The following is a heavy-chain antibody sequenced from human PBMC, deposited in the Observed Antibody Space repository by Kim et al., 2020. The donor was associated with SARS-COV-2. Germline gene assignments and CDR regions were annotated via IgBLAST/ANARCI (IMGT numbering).Heavy chain of an antibody. CDR1: GFTFSSYS. Sequence: GGSLRLSCAASGFTFSSYSMNWVRQAPGKGLEWVSYISSSSSTIYYADSVKGRFTISRDNAKNSLYLQMNSLRDEDTAVYYCARAHPYGSGSPRLVSYWGQGTLVTVSS. CDR3: ARAHPYGSGSPRLVSY. V-gene: IGHV3-48*02. J-gene: IGHJ4*02. CDR2: ISSSSSTI. D-gene: IGHD3-10*01.